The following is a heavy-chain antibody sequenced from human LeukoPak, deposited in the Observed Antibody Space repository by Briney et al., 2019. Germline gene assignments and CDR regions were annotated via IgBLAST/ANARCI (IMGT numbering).Heavy chain of an antibody. V-gene: IGHV3-15*01. J-gene: IGHJ4*02. CDR1: GFTFSNAW. CDR2: IKSKTDGGTT. CDR3: PTIRGYSSSWPFDY. D-gene: IGHD6-13*01. Sequence: GGSLRLSCAASGFTFSNAWMSWVRQAPGKGLEWIGRIKSKTDGGTTDYAAPVKGRFTISRDDSKNTLYLQMNSLKTEDTAVYYCPTIRGYSSSWPFDYWGQGILVTVSS.